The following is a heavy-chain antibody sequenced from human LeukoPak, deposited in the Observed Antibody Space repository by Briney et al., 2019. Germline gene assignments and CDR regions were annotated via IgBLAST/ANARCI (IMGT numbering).Heavy chain of an antibody. V-gene: IGHV3-30*18. CDR1: GFSFRSYG. Sequence: PGGSLRLSCAASGFSFRSYGMHWVRQTPGKGLEWEAVISYDGSNKYYADSVKGRFTISRDNSKNTLYLQMNSLRPEDTAVYYCAKDKLQLLILDYFDYWGQGTLVTVSS. CDR3: AKDKLQLLILDYFDY. J-gene: IGHJ4*02. CDR2: ISYDGSNK. D-gene: IGHD4-11*01.